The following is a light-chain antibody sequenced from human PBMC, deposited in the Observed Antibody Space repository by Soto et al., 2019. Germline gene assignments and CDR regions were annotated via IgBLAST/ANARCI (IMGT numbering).Light chain of an antibody. J-gene: IGKJ1*01. CDR1: QSLINY. V-gene: IGKV3-11*01. CDR2: DAS. CDR3: QHRSNSWT. Sequence: EILLTQSPGTLSLSPGERATLSCRASQSLINYLAWYQQKPGQAPRLLIYDASSRATGIPARLSGSGSGTDFTLTIASLEPEDFAVYYCQHRSNSWTFGQGTKVDIK.